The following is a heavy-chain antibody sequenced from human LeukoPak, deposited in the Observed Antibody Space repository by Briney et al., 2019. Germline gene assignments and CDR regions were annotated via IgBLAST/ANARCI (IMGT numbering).Heavy chain of an antibody. CDR1: GFTFSTYA. D-gene: IGHD2-2*01. CDR2: ISGSDPGT. Sequence: GGPLRLSCAASGFTFSTYAMSYVRQVPGKGLEWVSAISGSDPGTYYADSVKGRFTISRDNSRNTLHLQMNSLRVEDTAIYYCAKGNAGHCTGTTCYPFDYWGQGTLVTVSS. V-gene: IGHV3-23*01. J-gene: IGHJ4*02. CDR3: AKGNAGHCTGTTCYPFDY.